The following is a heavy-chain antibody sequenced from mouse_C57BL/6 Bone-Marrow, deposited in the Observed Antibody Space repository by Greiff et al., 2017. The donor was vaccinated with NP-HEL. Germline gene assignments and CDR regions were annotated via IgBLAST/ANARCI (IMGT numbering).Heavy chain of an antibody. CDR1: GFTFTDYY. V-gene: IGHV7-3*01. CDR3: ARSDDGYYPYWYFDV. D-gene: IGHD2-3*01. J-gene: IGHJ1*03. Sequence: DVKLQESGGGLVQPGGSLSLSCAASGFTFTDYYMSWVRQPPGKALEWLGFIRNKANGYTTEYSASVKGRFTISRDNSQSILYLQMNALRAEDSATYYCARSDDGYYPYWYFDVWGTGTTVTVSS. CDR2: IRNKANGYTT.